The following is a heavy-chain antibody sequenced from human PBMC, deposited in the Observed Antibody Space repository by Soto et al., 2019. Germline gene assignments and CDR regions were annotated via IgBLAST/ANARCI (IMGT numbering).Heavy chain of an antibody. Sequence: ASVKVSCKASGGTFSSYAISWVRQAPGQGLEWMGGIIPIFGTANYAQKFQGRVTITADESTSTAYMELSSLRSEDTAVYYCARDTGSVYYYYGMDVWGQGTTVTVSS. V-gene: IGHV1-69*13. J-gene: IGHJ6*02. CDR2: IIPIFGTA. CDR3: ARDTGSVYYYYGMDV. CDR1: GGTFSSYA. D-gene: IGHD3-10*01.